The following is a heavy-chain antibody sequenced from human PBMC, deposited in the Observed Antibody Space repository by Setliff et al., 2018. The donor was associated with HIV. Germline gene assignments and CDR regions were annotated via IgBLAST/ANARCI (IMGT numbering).Heavy chain of an antibody. Sequence: SETLSLTCTVSGGSISSGTSYWSWIRQPAGKGLEWIGRIYTSGSTNYNPSLKSRVSISVDTSKNQFSLTLSSVTAVDTAVYYCARFCRGGSCPDYWGQGTPVTVSS. V-gene: IGHV4-61*02. CDR3: ARFCRGGSCPDY. J-gene: IGHJ4*02. D-gene: IGHD2-15*01. CDR2: IYTSGST. CDR1: GGSISSGTSY.